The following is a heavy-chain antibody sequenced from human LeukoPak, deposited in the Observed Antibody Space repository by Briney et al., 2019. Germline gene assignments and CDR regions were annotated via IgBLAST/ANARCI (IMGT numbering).Heavy chain of an antibody. CDR2: INPNSGGT. CDR3: ARDTAMVLYYFDY. D-gene: IGHD5-18*01. V-gene: IGHV1-2*02. Sequence: GGSLRLSCAASGFTFSSYGMHWVRQAPGQGLEWMGWINPNSGGTNYAQKFLGRVTMTRDTSISTAYMELSRLRSDDTAVYYCARDTAMVLYYFDYWGQGTLVTVSS. CDR1: GFTFSSYG. J-gene: IGHJ4*02.